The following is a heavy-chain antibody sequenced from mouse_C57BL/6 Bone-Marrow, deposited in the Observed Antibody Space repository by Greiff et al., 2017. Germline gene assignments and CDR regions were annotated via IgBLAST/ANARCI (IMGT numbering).Heavy chain of an antibody. J-gene: IGHJ4*01. V-gene: IGHV10-1*01. D-gene: IGHD1-1*01. CDR2: IRSKSNNYAT. CDR3: VIYGSSSYYAMDY. CDR1: GFSFNTYA. Sequence: EVQGVESGGGLVQPKGSLKLSCAASGFSFNTYAMNWVRQAPGKGLEWVARIRSKSNNYATYYADSVKDRFTISRDDSESMLYLQMNNLKTEDTAMYYCVIYGSSSYYAMDYWGQGTSVTVSS.